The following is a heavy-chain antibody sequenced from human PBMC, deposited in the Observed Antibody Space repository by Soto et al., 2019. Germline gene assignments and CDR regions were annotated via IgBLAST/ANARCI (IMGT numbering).Heavy chain of an antibody. CDR1: GASISTYY. CDR2: ISYSGST. V-gene: IGHV4-59*01. Sequence: SETLSLTCTVSGASISTYYWSWIRQPPGKGLEWIGYISYSGSTNYNPSLKSRVTLSFDASNNEISLQVRSATAADAAVYYCARLKQQLVGGDSFAPRAKRTVVTGS. CDR3: ARLKQQLVGGDSFAP. D-gene: IGHD6-13*01. J-gene: IGHJ5*02.